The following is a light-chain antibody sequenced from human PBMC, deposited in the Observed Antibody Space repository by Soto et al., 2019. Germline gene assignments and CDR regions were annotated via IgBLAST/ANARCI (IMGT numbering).Light chain of an antibody. J-gene: IGKJ1*01. CDR1: QSLSIMY. Sequence: EIVLTQSPGTLSLSPGERATLSCRASQSLSIMYLSWYQQKPGQAPRLLISGASSRATGIPDRFSGSGSGTDFTLTISRLEPEDFAMYYCQQYDRSPLTFGQGTKVDIK. CDR2: GAS. CDR3: QQYDRSPLT. V-gene: IGKV3-20*01.